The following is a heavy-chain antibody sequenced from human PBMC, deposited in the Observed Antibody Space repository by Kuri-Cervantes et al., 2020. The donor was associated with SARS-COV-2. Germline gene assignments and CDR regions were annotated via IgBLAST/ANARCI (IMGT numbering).Heavy chain of an antibody. CDR1: GFTFSDYY. J-gene: IGHJ4*02. CDR3: ARDRPLRFLEWTLNFDY. D-gene: IGHD3-3*01. CDR2: ISSSRTI. V-gene: IGHV3-69-1*01. Sequence: GGSLRLSCAASGFTFSDYYMNWVRQAPGKGLEWVASISSSRTIYYTDSVKGRFTISIDNAKNSLYLQMNSLRAEDTAVYYCARDRPLRFLEWTLNFDYWGQGTLVTVSS.